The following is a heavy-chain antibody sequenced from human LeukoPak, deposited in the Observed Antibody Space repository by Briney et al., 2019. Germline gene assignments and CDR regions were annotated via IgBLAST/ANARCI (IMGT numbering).Heavy chain of an antibody. CDR2: INSDGSSI. J-gene: IGHJ4*02. Sequence: PGGSLRLSCAASGFTFSSYWMHWVRQAPGKGLVWVSRINSDGSSIIYADSVKGRFTISRDNAKNTLYLQMNSLRAEDTAVYYCAREDSSGPPRGGFDYWGQGTLVTVSS. CDR1: GFTFSSYW. V-gene: IGHV3-74*01. CDR3: AREDSSGPPRGGFDY. D-gene: IGHD6-19*01.